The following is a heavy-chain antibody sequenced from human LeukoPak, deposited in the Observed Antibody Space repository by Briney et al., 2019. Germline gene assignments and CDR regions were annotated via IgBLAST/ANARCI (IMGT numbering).Heavy chain of an antibody. CDR1: VFTFRSYW. D-gene: IGHD3-22*01. CDR2: IKQDGSVK. V-gene: IGHV3-7*01. CDR3: ARDVITIVDY. J-gene: IGHJ4*02. Sequence: PGGSLRLSCAASVFTFRSYWMSRVREAPGKGLEWVANIKQDGSVKYYVDSVKGRFTISRDNAKNSLYLQMNSLRAEDTAVYYCARDVITIVDYWGQGTLVTVSS.